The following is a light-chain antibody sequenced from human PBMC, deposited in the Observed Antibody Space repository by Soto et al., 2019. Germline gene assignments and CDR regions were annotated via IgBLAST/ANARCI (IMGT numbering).Light chain of an antibody. CDR3: QQYDRWPLT. Sequence: EIVWTQSPATLSVSPRERATLSCMASQSVSSSYLAWYQQKPGQAPRLLIYGASSRATGIPDRFSGSGSGTEFTLTISSLESEDFAVYYCQQYDRWPLTVGRGTKVDTK. CDR1: QSVSSSY. V-gene: IGKV3-20*01. J-gene: IGKJ4*02. CDR2: GAS.